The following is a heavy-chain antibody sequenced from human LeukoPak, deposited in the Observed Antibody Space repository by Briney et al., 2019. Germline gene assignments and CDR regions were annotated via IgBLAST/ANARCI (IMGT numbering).Heavy chain of an antibody. CDR2: IEHDGSDA. CDR3: VRDVVPGRTGARPGS. CDR1: GFTFTNFG. V-gene: IGHV3-30*02. J-gene: IGHJ5*02. D-gene: IGHD1-26*01. Sequence: GGSLRLSCVASGFTFTNFGIHWVRQAPDQGLEWVAFIEHDGSDAYYPESVKGRFSLSRDQSKTAVSMQMNSLRAEDTALYYCVRDVVPGRTGARPGSCDQGKVVPVSS.